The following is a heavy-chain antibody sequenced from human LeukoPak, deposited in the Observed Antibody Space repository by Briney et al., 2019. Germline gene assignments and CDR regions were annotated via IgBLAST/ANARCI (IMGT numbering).Heavy chain of an antibody. CDR3: ARDPSRSGSYRFDS. V-gene: IGHV3-74*01. CDR1: GFTFSSYW. Sequence: GGSLRLSCAASGFTFSSYWMHWVRQAPGKGLVWVSRINTDGSSTNYADSVKGRFTISRDNAKNTLYLQMNSLRAEDTAVYYCARDPSRSGSYRFDSWGQGILVTVSS. CDR2: INTDGSST. J-gene: IGHJ4*02. D-gene: IGHD1-26*01.